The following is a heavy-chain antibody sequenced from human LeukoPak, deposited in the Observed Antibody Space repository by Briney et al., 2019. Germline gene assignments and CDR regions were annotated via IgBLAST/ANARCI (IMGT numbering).Heavy chain of an antibody. D-gene: IGHD1-14*01. CDR2: INPNSGGT. V-gene: IGHV1-2*02. J-gene: IGHJ6*03. Sequence: ASVKVSCKASGYIFSGYYMHWVRQAPGQGLEGMGWINPNSGGTNYEQKFQGRVTMTRDTSISTAYMDLSRLRSDYTAVYYCARVSPRHYYYMDVWGKGTTVTVSS. CDR3: ARVSPRHYYYMDV. CDR1: GYIFSGYY.